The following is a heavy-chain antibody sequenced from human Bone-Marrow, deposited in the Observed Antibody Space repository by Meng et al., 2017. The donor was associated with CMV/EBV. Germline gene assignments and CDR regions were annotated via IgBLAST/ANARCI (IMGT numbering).Heavy chain of an antibody. CDR1: GFTFSDYY. CDR3: ARERMTYYYGSGSYPWMDV. CDR2: ISSSGSTI. D-gene: IGHD3-10*01. J-gene: IGHJ6*02. V-gene: IGHV3-11*04. Sequence: GESLKISCAASGFTFSDYYMSWIRQAPGKGLEWVSYISSSGSTIYYADSVKGRFTISRDNAKNSLYLQMNSLRAEDTAVYYCARERMTYYYGSGSYPWMDVWGQGTTVTVSS.